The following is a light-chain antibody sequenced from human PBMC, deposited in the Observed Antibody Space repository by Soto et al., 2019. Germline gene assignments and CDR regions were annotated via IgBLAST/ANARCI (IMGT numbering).Light chain of an antibody. CDR3: GTWDTSLSAGV. V-gene: IGLV1-51*01. CDR1: SSNIGDNY. CDR2: DNN. J-gene: IGLJ3*02. Sequence: QSVLTQPASVSAAPGQKVTISCSGSSSNIGDNYVWWYQQLPGTAPKLLIYDNNKRHSGVPDRFSVSKSGTSATLDITGLQTGDEADYYCGTWDTSLSAGVFGGGTKLTVL.